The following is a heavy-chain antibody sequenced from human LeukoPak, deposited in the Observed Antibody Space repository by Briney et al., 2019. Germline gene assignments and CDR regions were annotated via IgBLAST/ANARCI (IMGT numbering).Heavy chain of an antibody. CDR3: ARYCSGGSCHTARFDP. J-gene: IGHJ5*02. D-gene: IGHD2-15*01. CDR2: IIPIFGTA. Sequence: SVKVSCKASGGTFSSYAISWVRQAPGQGLEWMGGIIPIFGTANYAQKFQGRVTITADKSTSTAYMELSSLRSEDTAVYYCARYCSGGSCHTARFDPWGQGTLVTVSS. V-gene: IGHV1-69*06. CDR1: GGTFSSYA.